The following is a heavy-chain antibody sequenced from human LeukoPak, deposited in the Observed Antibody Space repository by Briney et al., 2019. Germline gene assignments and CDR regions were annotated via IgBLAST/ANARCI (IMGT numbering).Heavy chain of an antibody. CDR1: GFTLSSYN. Sequence: GGSLRLSCAASGFTLSSYNMNWVRQAPGKGLEWVSYISSSSSTIYYADSVKGRFTISRDNSKNTLYLQMNSLRAEDTAVYYCAKEKGATGAFDIWGQGTMVTVSS. V-gene: IGHV3-48*01. D-gene: IGHD1-26*01. CDR2: ISSSSSTI. J-gene: IGHJ3*02. CDR3: AKEKGATGAFDI.